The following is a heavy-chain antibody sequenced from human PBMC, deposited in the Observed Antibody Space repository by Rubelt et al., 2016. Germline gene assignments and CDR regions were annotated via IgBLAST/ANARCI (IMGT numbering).Heavy chain of an antibody. Sequence: YAMHWVRQAPGKGLEWVSGISWNSGSIGYADSVKGRFTISRDNAKNSLYLQMNSLRAEDTALYYCAKGPRAAAGSFWNWFDPWGQGTLVTVSS. V-gene: IGHV3-9*01. D-gene: IGHD6-13*01. CDR1: YA. CDR3: AKGPRAAAGSFWNWFDP. J-gene: IGHJ5*02. CDR2: ISWNSGSI.